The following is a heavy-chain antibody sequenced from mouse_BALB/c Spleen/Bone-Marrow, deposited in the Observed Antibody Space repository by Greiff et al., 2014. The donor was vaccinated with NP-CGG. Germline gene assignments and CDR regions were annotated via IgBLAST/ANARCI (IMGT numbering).Heavy chain of an antibody. Sequence: VHVKQSGAELVKPGASVKLSCTTSGFNIKDSYIHWVKRRPEQGLDWIGWIDPAADTTIYDPKFQDKATITTDTSSSMHYLQLNIQTSENDDGEICSRGTWCYFDYWGQGTTLTVSS. CDR3: SRGTWCYFDY. V-gene: IGHV14-3*02. CDR2: IDPAADTT. CDR1: GFNIKDSY. D-gene: IGHD1-1*02. J-gene: IGHJ2*01.